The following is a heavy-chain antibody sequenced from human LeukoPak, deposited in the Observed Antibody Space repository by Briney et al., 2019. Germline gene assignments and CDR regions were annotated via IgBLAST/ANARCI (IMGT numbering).Heavy chain of an antibody. Sequence: SQTLSLTCTVSGGSISSDTYYWRWIRQPAGKGLEWIGRIYTSGSTNYNPSLKSRVTISIDTSKNQFSLKLSSVTAADTALYYCARQVAAAGRIHDYWGQGTLVTVSS. CDR3: ARQVAAAGRIHDY. J-gene: IGHJ4*02. CDR1: GGSISSDTYY. CDR2: IYTSGST. V-gene: IGHV4-61*02. D-gene: IGHD6-13*01.